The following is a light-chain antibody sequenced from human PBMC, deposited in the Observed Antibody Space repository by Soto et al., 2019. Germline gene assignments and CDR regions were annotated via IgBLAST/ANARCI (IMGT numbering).Light chain of an antibody. CDR2: TAS. Sequence: IQMTQSPSSLSASVGDRVTITCRASQSISSWLAWYQQKPGKAPKLLIYTASTLQSGVPSRFSGSGSETDFTLTISSLQPEDFATYSCQQKYSATWTFGQGTKVDI. CDR3: QQKYSATWT. CDR1: QSISSW. J-gene: IGKJ1*01. V-gene: IGKV1-39*01.